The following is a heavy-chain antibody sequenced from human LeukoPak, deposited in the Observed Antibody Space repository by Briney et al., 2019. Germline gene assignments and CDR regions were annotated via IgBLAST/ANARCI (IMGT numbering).Heavy chain of an antibody. CDR1: GASISRNTYY. J-gene: IGHJ3*02. CDR3: ARANYYDSSGYYYNAFEI. Sequence: SETLSLTCSVSGASISRNTYYWGWIRQSPGKGLEWIGTFYYTGSTYYNPSLKSRITISVDTSKNHFSLKLSSVTAADTAVYYCARANYYDSSGYYYNAFEIWRQGTMVTVSS. CDR2: FYYTGST. D-gene: IGHD3-22*01. V-gene: IGHV4-39*02.